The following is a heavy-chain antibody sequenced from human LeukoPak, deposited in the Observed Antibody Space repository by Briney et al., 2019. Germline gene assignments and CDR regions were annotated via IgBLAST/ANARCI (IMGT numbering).Heavy chain of an antibody. D-gene: IGHD6-6*01. J-gene: IGHJ6*02. Sequence: GASVKVSCKASGYTFTGYYMHWVRQAPGQGLEWMGWINPNSGGTSYAQKFQGRVTMTRDTSISTAYMELSRLRSDDTAVYYCARDIAARNYYYYGMDVWGQGTTVTVSS. CDR1: GYTFTGYY. V-gene: IGHV1-2*02. CDR3: ARDIAARNYYYYGMDV. CDR2: INPNSGGT.